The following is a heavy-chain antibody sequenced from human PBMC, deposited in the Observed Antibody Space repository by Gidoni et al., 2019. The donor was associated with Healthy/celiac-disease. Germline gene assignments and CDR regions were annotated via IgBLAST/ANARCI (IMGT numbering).Heavy chain of an antibody. V-gene: IGHV1-8*01. J-gene: IGHJ4*02. Sequence: QVQLVQSGAEVKKPGASVKVSCKASGYTFTSYDINWVRQATGQGLEWRGWMNPNSGNAGYAQKFQGRVTMTRNTSISTAYMELSSLRSEDTAVYYCARVLRIAVAGTGGLGYWGQGTLVTVSS. CDR3: ARVLRIAVAGTGGLGY. CDR1: GYTFTSYD. D-gene: IGHD6-19*01. CDR2: MNPNSGNA.